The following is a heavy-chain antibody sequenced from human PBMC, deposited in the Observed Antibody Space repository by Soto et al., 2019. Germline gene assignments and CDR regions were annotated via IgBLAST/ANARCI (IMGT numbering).Heavy chain of an antibody. D-gene: IGHD6-19*01. CDR1: GHTLTEFS. V-gene: IGHV1-24*01. J-gene: IGHJ5*02. CDR2: FDPEGGEA. Sequence: ASVKVSCKISGHTLTEFSIHWVRQAPGKGLEWMGGFDPEGGEAIYAQKWHGRVTVTEDTVTDTAYMELSGLKSDDTAVYYCAKVRSSGWSLNWFDPWGQGTLVTVSS. CDR3: AKVRSSGWSLNWFDP.